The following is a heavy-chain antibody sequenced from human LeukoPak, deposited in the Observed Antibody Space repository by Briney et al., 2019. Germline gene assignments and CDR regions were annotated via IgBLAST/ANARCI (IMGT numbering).Heavy chain of an antibody. J-gene: IGHJ4*02. CDR3: ARSYSSNWLFDY. CDR1: GFTVSNNY. Sequence: GGSLRLSCAASGFTVSNNYMSWVRQAPGKGLEWVSVIYSGGGTYFADSVRGRFTVSRDNSKNTVYLQMNSLRVEDTAVYYCARSYSSNWLFDYWGQGTLVTVSS. V-gene: IGHV3-53*01. CDR2: IYSGGGT. D-gene: IGHD6-19*01.